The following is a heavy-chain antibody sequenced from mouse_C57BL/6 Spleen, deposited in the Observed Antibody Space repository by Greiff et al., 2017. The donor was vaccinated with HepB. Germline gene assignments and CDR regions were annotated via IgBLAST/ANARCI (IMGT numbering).Heavy chain of an antibody. D-gene: IGHD2-4*01. CDR2: IDPEDGDT. CDR3: ARWLGDYDEDWFAY. CDR1: GFNIKDYY. J-gene: IGHJ3*01. V-gene: IGHV14-2*01. Sequence: VQLKESGAELVKPGASVKLSCTASGFNIKDYYMHWVKQRTEQGLEWIGRIDPEDGDTKYAPKFQGKATITADTSSNTAYLQLSSLTSEDTAVYYCARWLGDYDEDWFAYWGQGTLVTVSA.